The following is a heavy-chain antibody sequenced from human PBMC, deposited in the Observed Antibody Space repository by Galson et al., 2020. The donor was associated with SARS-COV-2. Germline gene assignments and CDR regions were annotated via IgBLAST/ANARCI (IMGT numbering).Heavy chain of an antibody. Sequence: GESLKISCAASGFTFSNAWMTWVRQAPGKGLEWVGRIKSETDGGTTDYAGPVKGRFTISRDDSKNTLYLQMNSLKSEDTAVYYCTTRLDMVETAIGWFDNWGQGTLVTVSS. J-gene: IGHJ4*02. CDR2: IKSETDGGTT. D-gene: IGHD2-21*02. CDR1: GFTFSNAW. CDR3: TTRLDMVETAIGWFDN. V-gene: IGHV3-15*01.